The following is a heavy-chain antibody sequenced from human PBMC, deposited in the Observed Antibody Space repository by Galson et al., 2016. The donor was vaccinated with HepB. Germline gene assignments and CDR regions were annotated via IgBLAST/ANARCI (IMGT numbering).Heavy chain of an antibody. J-gene: IGHJ4*02. CDR1: GLTFTNAW. D-gene: IGHD2-2*01. CDR3: ATVKLTTWYSFDS. Sequence: SLRLSCAASGLTFTNAWMTWVRQAPGKGLEWVGRIKGEADGGTTDYAAPVKGRFYISRDDSTHTLFLQLNSLRVEDGAVYYCATVKLTTWYSFDSWGQGTLVTVSS. CDR2: IKGEADGGTT. V-gene: IGHV3-15*01.